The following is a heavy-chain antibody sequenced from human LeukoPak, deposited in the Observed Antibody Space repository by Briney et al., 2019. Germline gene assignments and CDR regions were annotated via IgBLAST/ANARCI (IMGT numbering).Heavy chain of an antibody. Sequence: GGSLRLSCAASGFTFSSYSMNWVRQAPGKGLEWVSSISSSSSYIYYADSVKGRFTISRDNAKNSLYLQMNSLRAEDTAVYYCARALEYCSSTSCSALDYWGQGTLVTVSS. CDR2: ISSSSSYI. D-gene: IGHD2-2*01. CDR1: GFTFSSYS. J-gene: IGHJ4*02. CDR3: ARALEYCSSTSCSALDY. V-gene: IGHV3-21*01.